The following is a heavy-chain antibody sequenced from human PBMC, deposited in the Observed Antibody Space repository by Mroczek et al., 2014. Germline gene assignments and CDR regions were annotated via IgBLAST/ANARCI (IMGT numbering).Heavy chain of an antibody. V-gene: IGHV3-33*06. D-gene: IGHD6-25*01. CDR1: GFSFSDYA. CDR2: IWHDGSHK. CDR3: AKDLKVLGAADFYFDS. J-gene: IGHJ4*02. Sequence: QVQLVESGGGVVQPGGSLRLSCVVSGFSFSDYAMHWVRQVPGKGLEWVALIWHDGSHKYYADSVKGRFTISRDNSKNTLDLQMNSPTAADTAIYYCAKDLKVLGAADFYFDSWGQGILITVSS.